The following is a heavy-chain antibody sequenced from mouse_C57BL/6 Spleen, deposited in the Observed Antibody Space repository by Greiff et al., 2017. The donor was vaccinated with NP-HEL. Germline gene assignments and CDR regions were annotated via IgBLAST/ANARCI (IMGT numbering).Heavy chain of an antibody. J-gene: IGHJ2*01. V-gene: IGHV1-54*01. CDR1: GYAFTNYL. CDR3: ARSGTGSFDY. Sequence: QVQLQQSGAELVRPGTSVKVSCKASGYAFTNYLIEWVKQRPGQGLEWIGVINPGSGGTNYNEKFKGKATLTADKSSSTAYMQLSSLTSEDSAVYFCARSGTGSFDYWGQGTTRTVSS. CDR2: INPGSGGT. D-gene: IGHD4-1*01.